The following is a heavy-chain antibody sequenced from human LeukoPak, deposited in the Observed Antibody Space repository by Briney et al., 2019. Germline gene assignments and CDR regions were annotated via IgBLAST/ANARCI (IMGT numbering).Heavy chain of an antibody. CDR2: IYYSGST. V-gene: IGHV4-59*01. Sequence: SETLSLTCTVSGGSISSYYWSWIRQPPGKGLEWIGYIYYSGSTNYNPSLKSRVTISVDTSKNQFSLKLSSVTAADTAAYYCARELRVDYFDYWGQGTLVTVSS. D-gene: IGHD5-12*01. CDR1: GGSISSYY. J-gene: IGHJ4*02. CDR3: ARELRVDYFDY.